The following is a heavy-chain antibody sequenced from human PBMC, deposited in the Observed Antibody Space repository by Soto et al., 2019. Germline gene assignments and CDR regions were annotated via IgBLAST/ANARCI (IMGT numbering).Heavy chain of an antibody. CDR2: INPNSGGT. CDR3: ARGKGSYLQLGY. CDR1: GYTFTGYY. J-gene: IGHJ4*02. Sequence: ASVKVSCKASGYTFTGYYMHWVRQAPGEGREWMGWINPNSGGTNYAQQFQGRVTMTRDTSISTAYMELSRLRSDDTAVYYCARGKGSYLQLGYWGQGTLVTVSS. D-gene: IGHD1-26*01. V-gene: IGHV1-2*02.